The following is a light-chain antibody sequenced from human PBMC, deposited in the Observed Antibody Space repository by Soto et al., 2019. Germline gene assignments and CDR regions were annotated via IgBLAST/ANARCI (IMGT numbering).Light chain of an antibody. CDR1: QSITSY. V-gene: IGKV1-39*01. J-gene: IGKJ1*01. CDR2: ATS. Sequence: DIPMTQSPSSLSASVGDRVIITCRASQSITSYLNWYQHKPGKAPNLLIYATSTLQSGVPSRFSGSGSGTEFTLTISSLQPEDFATYHCQQSYSTPRTFGQGTKVEIK. CDR3: QQSYSTPRT.